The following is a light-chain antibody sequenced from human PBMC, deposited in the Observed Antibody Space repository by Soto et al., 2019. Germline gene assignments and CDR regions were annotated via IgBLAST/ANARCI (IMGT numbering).Light chain of an antibody. J-gene: IGKJ1*01. CDR1: QSISDT. CDR3: QQYDNWPWT. V-gene: IGKV3-15*01. CDR2: GAS. Sequence: IVMTHSPATLSVSPGGRATLSCRASQSISDTLAWYQQKPGQAPRLLIHGASTRATGFPARFSGSGSGTDFTLTISSLQSEDFAVYYCQQYDNWPWTFGQGTKVDIK.